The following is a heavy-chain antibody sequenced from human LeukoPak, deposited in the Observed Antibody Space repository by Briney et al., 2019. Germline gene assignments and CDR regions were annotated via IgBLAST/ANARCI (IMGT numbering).Heavy chain of an antibody. Sequence: VGSLRLSCAASGFTFSDYYMSWIRQAPGKGLEWVSYISSSSSYTNYADSVKGRFTISRDNAKNSLYLQMNSLRAEDTAVYYCASMGGRLRYFDWLLPFDYWGQGTLVTVSS. CDR1: GFTFSDYY. V-gene: IGHV3-11*06. CDR2: ISSSSSYT. D-gene: IGHD3-9*01. J-gene: IGHJ4*02. CDR3: ASMGGRLRYFDWLLPFDY.